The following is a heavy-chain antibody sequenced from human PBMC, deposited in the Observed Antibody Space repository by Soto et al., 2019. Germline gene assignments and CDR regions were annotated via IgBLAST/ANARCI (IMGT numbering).Heavy chain of an antibody. Sequence: VKVSCKASGGTFSSYTISWVRQAPGQGLEWMGRIIPILGIANYAQKFQGRVTITADKSTSTAYMELSSLRSEDTAVYYCARGRDCSSTSCFKPPSYYDYMDVWGKGTTVTVSS. CDR2: IIPILGIA. V-gene: IGHV1-69*02. J-gene: IGHJ6*03. CDR1: GGTFSSYT. D-gene: IGHD2-2*01. CDR3: ARGRDCSSTSCFKPPSYYDYMDV.